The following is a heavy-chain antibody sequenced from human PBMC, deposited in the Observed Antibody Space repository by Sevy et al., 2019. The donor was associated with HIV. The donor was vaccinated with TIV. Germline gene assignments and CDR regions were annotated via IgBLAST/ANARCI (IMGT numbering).Heavy chain of an antibody. Sequence: SETLSLTCTVSGGSVNSGDYYWSWIRQPPGKGLEWLGYIYYSGRSNYNPSLKSQVTITLDTSKNQFSLKMSSVTTADTAVYYCARDDPVMNTFDIWGQGTMVTVSS. D-gene: IGHD3-16*01. V-gene: IGHV4-61*08. CDR2: IYYSGRS. J-gene: IGHJ3*02. CDR3: ARDDPVMNTFDI. CDR1: GGSVNSGDYY.